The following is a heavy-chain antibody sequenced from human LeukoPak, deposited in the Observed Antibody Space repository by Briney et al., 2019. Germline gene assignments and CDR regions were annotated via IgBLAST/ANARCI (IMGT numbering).Heavy chain of an antibody. V-gene: IGHV4-34*01. CDR2: INHSGST. D-gene: IGHD3-16*01. J-gene: IGHJ4*02. CDR3: ASTRGMSY. CDR1: GGAFSSYY. Sequence: KPSETLSLTCAVYGGAFSSYYWSWIRQPPGEGLEWIGEINHSGSTNYNPSLKSRVTISVDTSKNQFSLKLSSVTAADTAVYYCASTRGMSYWGQGTLVTVSS.